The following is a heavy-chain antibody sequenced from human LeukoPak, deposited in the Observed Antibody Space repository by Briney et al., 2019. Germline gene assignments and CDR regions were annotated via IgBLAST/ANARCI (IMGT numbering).Heavy chain of an antibody. V-gene: IGHV1-2*02. D-gene: IGHD3-3*01. Sequence: ASVKVSCKASGYTFTGYYVHWVRQAPGQGLEWMGWINPNSGGTNYAQKFQGRVTMTRDTSISTAYMELSRLRSDDTAVYYCASHTRLGVVIKDGMDVWGQGTTVTVSS. CDR1: GYTFTGYY. CDR2: INPNSGGT. J-gene: IGHJ6*02. CDR3: ASHTRLGVVIKDGMDV.